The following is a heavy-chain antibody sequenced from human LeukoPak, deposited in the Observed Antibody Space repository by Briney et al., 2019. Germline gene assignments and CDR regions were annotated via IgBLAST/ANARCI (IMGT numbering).Heavy chain of an antibody. Sequence: PGGSLTLYCAATGITVSSNYMRWVGRAPGMRQKWVSVMYSGGNTYYADSVKGRFTISRDKSKNTLYLQMNSLRAEDTAVYYCARGIGSTVFFDHWGQGTLVTVSS. J-gene: IGHJ4*02. D-gene: IGHD4-11*01. V-gene: IGHV3-53*01. CDR2: MYSGGNT. CDR1: GITVSSNY. CDR3: ARGIGSTVFFDH.